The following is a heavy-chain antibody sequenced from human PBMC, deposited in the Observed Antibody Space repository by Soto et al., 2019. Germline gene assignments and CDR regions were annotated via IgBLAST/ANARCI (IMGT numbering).Heavy chain of an antibody. Sequence: QVQLVQSGAEVKKPGASVKVSCKASGYTFTSYDINWVRQATGQGLEWMGWMNPNSGNTGYAQRFXGXVXMXXNTSISTAYMELSSLRSEDTAVYYCARERAGFIDSWGQGALVTVSS. CDR2: MNPNSGNT. D-gene: IGHD6-13*01. J-gene: IGHJ4*02. CDR3: ARERAGFIDS. V-gene: IGHV1-8*01. CDR1: GYTFTSYD.